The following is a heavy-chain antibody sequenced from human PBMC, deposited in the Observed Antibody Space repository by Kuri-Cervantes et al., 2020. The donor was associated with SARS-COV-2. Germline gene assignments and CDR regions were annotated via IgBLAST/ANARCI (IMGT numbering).Heavy chain of an antibody. Sequence: GESLKISCAASGFTFSSYGMHWVRQAPGKGLEWVGRIKSKTDGGTTDYAAPVKGRFTISRDDSKNTLYLQMNSLKTEDTAVYYCTTDLKPWRADYWGQGTLVTVSS. D-gene: IGHD3-3*01. CDR1: GFTFSSYG. V-gene: IGHV3-15*01. J-gene: IGHJ4*02. CDR2: IKSKTDGGTT. CDR3: TTDLKPWRADY.